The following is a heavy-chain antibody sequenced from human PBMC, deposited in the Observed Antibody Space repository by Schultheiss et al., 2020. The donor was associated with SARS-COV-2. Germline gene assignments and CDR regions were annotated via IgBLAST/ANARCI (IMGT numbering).Heavy chain of an antibody. J-gene: IGHJ4*02. D-gene: IGHD6-13*01. CDR1: GFTFSSYA. CDR2: IYYSGST. CDR3: ARDGDRAAEDY. V-gene: IGHV4-59*12. Sequence: GSLRLSCAASGFTFSSYAMSWVRQPPGKGLEWIGYIYYSGSTYYNPSLKSRVTISVDTSKNQFSLKLSSVSAADTAVYYCARDGDRAAEDYWGQGTLVTVSS.